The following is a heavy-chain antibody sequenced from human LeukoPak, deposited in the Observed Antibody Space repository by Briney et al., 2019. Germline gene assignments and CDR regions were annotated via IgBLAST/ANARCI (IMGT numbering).Heavy chain of an antibody. CDR2: ISGNGGRT. D-gene: IGHD6-13*01. CDR3: AKDPLTHGIAAAGTWFDY. V-gene: IGHV3-23*01. J-gene: IGHJ4*02. Sequence: GGSLRLSCAASGFGFSSYAMHWVRQAPGKGLEWVSVISGNGGRTYYADSVRGRFTNSRDTSKNTLYLQMNSLRAEDTAVYYCAKDPLTHGIAAAGTWFDYWGQGTLVTVSS. CDR1: GFGFSSYA.